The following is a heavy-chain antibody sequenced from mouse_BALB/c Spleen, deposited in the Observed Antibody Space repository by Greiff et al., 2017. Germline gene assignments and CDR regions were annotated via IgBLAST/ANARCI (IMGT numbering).Heavy chain of an antibody. CDR1: GYTFTSYW. Sequence: VQLQQSGTVLARPGASVKMSCKASGYTFTSYWMHWVKQRPRQGLEWIGAIYPGNSDTSYNQKFKGKAKLTAVTSTSTAYMELSSLTNEDSAVYYCTGDWDYAMDYWCQGTSVTVSS. CDR3: TGDWDYAMDY. J-gene: IGHJ4*01. V-gene: IGHV1-5*01. CDR2: IYPGNSDT. D-gene: IGHD4-1*01.